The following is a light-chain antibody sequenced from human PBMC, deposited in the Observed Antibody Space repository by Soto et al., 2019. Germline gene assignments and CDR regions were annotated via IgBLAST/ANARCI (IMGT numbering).Light chain of an antibody. CDR2: DVS. J-gene: IGLJ1*01. V-gene: IGLV2-14*01. CDR3: SSYTRSSTLYV. Sequence: QSALTQPASVSGSPGQSITISCTGTSSDVGGYNYVSWYQQHPGKAPKVMIYDVSNRPSGVSNRFSGTKSGNTASLTISGLQAEDEADYYRSSYTRSSTLYVFGTGTKVTV. CDR1: SSDVGGYNY.